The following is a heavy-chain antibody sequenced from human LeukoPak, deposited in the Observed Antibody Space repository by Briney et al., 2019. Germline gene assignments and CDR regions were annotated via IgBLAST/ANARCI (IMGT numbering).Heavy chain of an antibody. CDR2: IRYDGSNK. CDR3: ALHGEYSSSSPLD. D-gene: IGHD6-6*01. Sequence: GGSLRLSCAASGFTFSSYGMHWVRQAPGKGLEWVAFIRYDGSNKYYADSVKGRFTISRDNSKNTLYLQMNSLRAEDTAVYYCALHGEYSSSSPLDWGQGTLVTVSS. J-gene: IGHJ4*02. V-gene: IGHV3-30*02. CDR1: GFTFSSYG.